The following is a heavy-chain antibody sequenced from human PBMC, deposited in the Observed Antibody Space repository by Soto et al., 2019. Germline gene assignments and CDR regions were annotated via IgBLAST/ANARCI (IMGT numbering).Heavy chain of an antibody. CDR1: GGSISGYY. D-gene: IGHD3-16*01. V-gene: IGHV4-59*13. Sequence: SESLSLTCTVSGGSISGYYWSWIRQSPGKGLECIGYIYPGGSTNYNPSLKSRVTTSVDTSKSQFSLKLSSVIAADTAVYYCARGIGDVHFDYWGQGTVVTVSS. J-gene: IGHJ4*02. CDR3: ARGIGDVHFDY. CDR2: IYPGGST.